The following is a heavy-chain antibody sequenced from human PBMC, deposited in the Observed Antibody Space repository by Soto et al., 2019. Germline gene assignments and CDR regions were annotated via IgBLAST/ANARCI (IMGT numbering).Heavy chain of an antibody. CDR3: AKDRTTVTSFFDY. D-gene: IGHD4-17*01. CDR1: GFTFRSYA. Sequence: EVQLLESGGGLVQPGGSLRLSCAASGFTFRSYAMSWVRQAPGKGLEWVSALSGSGGSTYYADSVKGRFTISRDNSKNTLYLQMNSLRAEDTAVYYCAKDRTTVTSFFDYWGQGTLVTVSS. J-gene: IGHJ4*02. V-gene: IGHV3-23*01. CDR2: LSGSGGST.